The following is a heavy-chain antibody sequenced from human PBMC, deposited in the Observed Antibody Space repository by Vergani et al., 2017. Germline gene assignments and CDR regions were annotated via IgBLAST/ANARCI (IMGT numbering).Heavy chain of an antibody. Sequence: QVQLQESGPGLVKPSETLSLTCTVSGCSISSYYWSWIRQPPGKGLEWIGYIYYSGSTNYNPSLKSRVTISVDTSKNQFYLKLSTVPAADTAVYYCARLAEYWGQGTLVTVSS. CDR1: GCSISSYY. CDR3: ARLAEY. CDR2: IYYSGST. V-gene: IGHV4-59*01. J-gene: IGHJ4*02.